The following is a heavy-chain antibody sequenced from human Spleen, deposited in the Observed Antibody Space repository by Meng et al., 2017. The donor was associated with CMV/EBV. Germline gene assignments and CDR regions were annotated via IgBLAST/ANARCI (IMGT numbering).Heavy chain of an antibody. D-gene: IGHD2-21*01. Sequence: GGSLRLSCAPSGFTFSSYWMHWVRQAPGKGLVWVSRISSDGRTTNYADSVKGRFTISRDNAKNTLYLQMSSLRAEDTAVYYCARKSCDGDCEFDYWGQGNLVTVSS. J-gene: IGHJ4*02. CDR2: ISSDGRTT. CDR1: GFTFSSYW. V-gene: IGHV3-74*01. CDR3: ARKSCDGDCEFDY.